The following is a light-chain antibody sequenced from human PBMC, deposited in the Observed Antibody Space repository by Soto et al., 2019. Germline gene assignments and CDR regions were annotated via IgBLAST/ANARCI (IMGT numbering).Light chain of an antibody. CDR3: QHYGSSRNT. Sequence: EIVLTQSPGTLSLSPGERATLSCRASESVSNSHLAWYQQKPGQAPRLLIYGASSRATGIPDRFGGSGSGTDFTLTISRLEPEDFAVYYCQHYGSSRNTFGQGTRLEI. V-gene: IGKV3-20*01. CDR1: ESVSNSH. CDR2: GAS. J-gene: IGKJ5*01.